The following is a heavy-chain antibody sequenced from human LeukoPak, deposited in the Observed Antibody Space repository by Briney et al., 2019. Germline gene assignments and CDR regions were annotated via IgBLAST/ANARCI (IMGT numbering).Heavy chain of an antibody. CDR3: ARFGELLGGSVVPYYGMDV. D-gene: IGHD3-10*01. J-gene: IGHJ6*02. CDR2: IIPIFGTA. V-gene: IGHV1-69*13. CDR1: GGTFSSYA. Sequence: ASVKVSCKASGGTFSSYAISWVRQAPGQGLEWMGGIIPIFGTANYAQKFQGRVTITADESTSTAYMELSSLRSEDTAVYYCARFGELLGGSVVPYYGMDVWGQGTTVTVSS.